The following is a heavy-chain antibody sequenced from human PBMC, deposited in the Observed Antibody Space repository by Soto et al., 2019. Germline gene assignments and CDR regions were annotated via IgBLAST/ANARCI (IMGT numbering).Heavy chain of an antibody. J-gene: IGHJ4*02. D-gene: IGHD6-19*01. V-gene: IGHV3-30*18. Sequence: QVQLVESGGGVVQPGRSLRLSCAASGFTFSSYGMHWVRQAPGKGLEWVAVISYDGSNKYYADSVKGRFTISRDNSKNTLYLQMNSLRAEDTAVYYCAKDQLGDSSDSTPDYWGQGTLVTVSS. CDR1: GFTFSSYG. CDR3: AKDQLGDSSDSTPDY. CDR2: ISYDGSNK.